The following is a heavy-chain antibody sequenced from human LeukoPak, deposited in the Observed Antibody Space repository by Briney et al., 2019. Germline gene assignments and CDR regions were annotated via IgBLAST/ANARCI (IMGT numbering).Heavy chain of an antibody. CDR3: AKAYSGYDGSWYYYYGMDV. V-gene: IGHV3-33*06. Sequence: GGSLRLSCAASGFTFSSYGMHWVRQAPGKGLEWVAVIWYDGSNKYYADSVKGRFTISRDNSKKTLYLQMNSLRAEDTAVYYCAKAYSGYDGSWYYYYGMDVWGKGTTVTVSS. D-gene: IGHD5-12*01. J-gene: IGHJ6*04. CDR2: IWYDGSNK. CDR1: GFTFSSYG.